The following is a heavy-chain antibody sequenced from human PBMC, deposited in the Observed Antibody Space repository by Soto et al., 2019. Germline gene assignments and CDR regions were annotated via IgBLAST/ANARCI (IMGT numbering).Heavy chain of an antibody. D-gene: IGHD6-6*01. V-gene: IGHV3-23*01. Sequence: QSGGSLRLSCAASGFTFSNYAMSWVRQAPGKGLEWVSAISGSGGSTYYADSVKGRFTISRDNSKNTLYLQMNSLRAEDTAVYYCAKDTLSSSSVYFQHWGQGTLVTVSS. CDR1: GFTFSNYA. J-gene: IGHJ1*01. CDR2: ISGSGGST. CDR3: AKDTLSSSSVYFQH.